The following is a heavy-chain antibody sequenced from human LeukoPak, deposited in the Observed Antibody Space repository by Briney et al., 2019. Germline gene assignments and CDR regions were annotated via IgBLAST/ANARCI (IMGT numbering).Heavy chain of an antibody. CDR2: INPSGGST. J-gene: IGHJ5*02. Sequence: ASVKVSCKASGYTFTGYYMHWVRQAPGQGLEWMGIINPSGGSTSYAQKFQGRVTMTRDMSTTTVYMELSSLRSEDTAVYYCARDDPYCSGGSCYSSNWFDPWGQGTLVTVSS. CDR1: GYTFTGYY. V-gene: IGHV1-46*01. D-gene: IGHD2-15*01. CDR3: ARDDPYCSGGSCYSSNWFDP.